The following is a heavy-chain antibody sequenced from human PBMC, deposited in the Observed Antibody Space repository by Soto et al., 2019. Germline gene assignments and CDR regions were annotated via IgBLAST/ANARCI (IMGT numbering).Heavy chain of an antibody. CDR2: ITNTGGGT. D-gene: IGHD2-21*01. Sequence: GGSLRLSCAASGFTFSNYGMTWVRQAPGKGLEWVSGITNTGGGTYYADSVKGRFTISRDNSKNTLYLQMNTLRAEDTAIYYCAKQFRLNDYWGQGTLVTVSS. CDR3: AKQFRLNDY. V-gene: IGHV3-23*01. J-gene: IGHJ4*02. CDR1: GFTFSNYG.